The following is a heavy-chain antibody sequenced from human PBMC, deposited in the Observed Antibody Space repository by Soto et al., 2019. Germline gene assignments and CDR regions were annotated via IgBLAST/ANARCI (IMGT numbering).Heavy chain of an antibody. V-gene: IGHV1-2*02. CDR3: ARGPHPILRFLEWSPYYFDY. J-gene: IGHJ4*02. Sequence: SVKVSCKASGYTFTGYYMHWVRQAPGQGLEWMGWINPNSGGTNYAQKFQGRVTMTRDTSISTAYMELSRLRSDDTAVYYCARGPHPILRFLEWSPYYFDYWGQGTLVTVSS. CDR1: GYTFTGYY. CDR2: INPNSGGT. D-gene: IGHD3-3*01.